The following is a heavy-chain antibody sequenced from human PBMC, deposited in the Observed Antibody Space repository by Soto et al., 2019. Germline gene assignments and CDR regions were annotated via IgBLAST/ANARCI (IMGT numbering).Heavy chain of an antibody. CDR1: GFTFSNYA. D-gene: IGHD3-10*02. Sequence: GGSLRLSCAASGFTFSNYAMNWVRQAPGKGLEWVSAINCSGGTTYYADFVKGRLTLSRDNSEHTLYLQMKSRTADDTPVYYRAYVPLRPYYFYYWGLETLV. CDR2: INCSGGTT. V-gene: IGHV3-23*01. J-gene: IGHJ4*02. CDR3: AYVPLRPYYFYY.